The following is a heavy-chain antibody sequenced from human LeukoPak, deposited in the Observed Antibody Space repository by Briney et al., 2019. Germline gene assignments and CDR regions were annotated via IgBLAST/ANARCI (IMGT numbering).Heavy chain of an antibody. V-gene: IGHV4-59*08. J-gene: IGHJ3*02. CDR1: SGSISRYY. D-gene: IGHD2-2*01. CDR2: IYYTGST. CDR3: ARPSIASAAASALDI. Sequence: SETLSLTCTISSGSISRYYWSWIRQPPGKGLEWIGYIYYTGSTNYNPSLKSRATMSVDTSKSQLSLKMTSVTAADTAVYYCARPSIASAAASALDIWGQGTKVTVSS.